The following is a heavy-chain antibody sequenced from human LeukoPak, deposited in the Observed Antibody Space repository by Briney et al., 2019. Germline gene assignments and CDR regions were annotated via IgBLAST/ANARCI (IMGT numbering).Heavy chain of an antibody. J-gene: IGHJ4*02. V-gene: IGHV1-69*06. CDR2: IIPIFGTA. CDR1: GGTFSSYA. CDR3: AATDYYGSGSYYIIPYCFDY. D-gene: IGHD3-10*01. Sequence: ASVKVSCKASGGTFSSYAISWVRQAPGQGLEWMGGIIPIFGTANYAQKFQGRVTITADKSTSTAYMELSSLRSEDTAVYYCAATDYYGSGSYYIIPYCFDYWGQGTLVTASS.